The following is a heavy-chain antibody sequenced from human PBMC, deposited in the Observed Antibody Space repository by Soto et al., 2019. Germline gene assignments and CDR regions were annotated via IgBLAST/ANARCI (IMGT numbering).Heavy chain of an antibody. CDR2: ISSDGGDK. D-gene: IGHD3-10*01. CDR1: GFTFSSYA. Sequence: PGGSLRLSCAASGFTFSSYAMHWVRQAPGKGLEWVAVISSDGGDKYYADSVKGRFAISRDNSKNTLYVQLNRMRAEDTALYSWGRDRQYAAGFIDVWGQGTTVTVSS. J-gene: IGHJ6*02. V-gene: IGHV3-30*09. CDR3: GRDRQYAAGFIDV.